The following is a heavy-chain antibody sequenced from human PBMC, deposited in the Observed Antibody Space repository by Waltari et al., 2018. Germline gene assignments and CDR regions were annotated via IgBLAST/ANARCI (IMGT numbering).Heavy chain of an antibody. CDR1: GGSFSGYY. J-gene: IGHJ5*02. D-gene: IGHD3-10*01. Sequence: QVQLQQWGAGLLKPSETLSLTCAVYGGSFSGYYCSWIRQPPGKGLEWIGEINHSGSTNYNPSLKSRVTISVDTSKNQFSLKLSSVTAADTAVYYCARVGLLWFGRWFDPWGQGTLVTVSS. CDR3: ARVGLLWFGRWFDP. CDR2: INHSGST. V-gene: IGHV4-34*01.